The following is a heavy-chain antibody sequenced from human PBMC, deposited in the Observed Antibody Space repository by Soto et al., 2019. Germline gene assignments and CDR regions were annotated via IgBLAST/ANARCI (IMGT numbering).Heavy chain of an antibody. CDR2: IYYSGST. CDR1: GGSISGGGYY. CDR3: AKRRGAGGHFDY. J-gene: IGHJ4*02. V-gene: IGHV4-31*03. Sequence: PSETLSLTCPVSGGSISGGGYYWSWIRQHPGKGLEWIGYIYYSGSTYYNPSLKSRVTISVDTSKNQFSLKLSSVTAADTAVYYCAKRRGAGGHFDYWGQGALVTVSS. D-gene: IGHD2-15*01.